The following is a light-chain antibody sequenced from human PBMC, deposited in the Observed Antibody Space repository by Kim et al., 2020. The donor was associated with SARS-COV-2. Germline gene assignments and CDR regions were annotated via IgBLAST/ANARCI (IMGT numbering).Light chain of an antibody. CDR1: ESVSSY. J-gene: IGKJ3*01. V-gene: IGKV3-11*01. Sequence: WSPGERATLSGRASESVSSYLVLYQQKPGQAPRLLSYDASNRATGIPARFSGSGSGTDFSLTISSLEPEDFAVYYCQQRSSWPLTFGPGTKVDIK. CDR3: QQRSSWPLT. CDR2: DAS.